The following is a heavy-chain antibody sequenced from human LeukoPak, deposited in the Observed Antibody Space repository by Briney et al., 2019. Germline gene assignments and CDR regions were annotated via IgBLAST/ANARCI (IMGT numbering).Heavy chain of an antibody. CDR1: GFTFSSYE. V-gene: IGHV3-48*03. CDR3: ARDTSDALIVGAFGY. D-gene: IGHD1-26*01. J-gene: IGHJ4*02. CDR2: ISSSGSTI. Sequence: GGSLRLSCAASGFTFSSYEMNWVRQAPGKGLEWVSYISSSGSTIYYADSVKCRFTISRDNAKNSLYLQMNSLKADDTAVYYCARDTSDALIVGAFGYWGQGTLVTVSS.